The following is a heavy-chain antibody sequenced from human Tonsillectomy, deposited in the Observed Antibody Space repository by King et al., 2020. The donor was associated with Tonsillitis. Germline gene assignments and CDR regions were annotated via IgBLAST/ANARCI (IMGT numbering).Heavy chain of an antibody. CDR2: IKDDESRT. V-gene: IGHV3-74*01. J-gene: IGHJ4*02. Sequence: VQLVESGGGLVQPGGSLRLSCAASGFTVSNYWMYWVRQAPGKRLVWVSRIKDDESRTSYADSVKGRFTISRDNAKNAVFLQMNSLRPEDTAIYYCTRERYGGHDYWGQGTLVTVSS. D-gene: IGHD3-10*01. CDR3: TRERYGGHDY. CDR1: GFTVSNYW.